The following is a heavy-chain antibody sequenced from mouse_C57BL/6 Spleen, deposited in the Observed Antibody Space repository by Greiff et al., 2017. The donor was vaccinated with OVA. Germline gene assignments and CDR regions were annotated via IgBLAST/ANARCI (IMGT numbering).Heavy chain of an antibody. D-gene: IGHD2-3*01. V-gene: IGHV3-6*01. CDR1: GYSITSGYY. Sequence: EVKLVESGPGLVKPSQSLSLTCSVTGYSITSGYYWNWIRQFPGDKLEWMGYISYDGSNNYNPSLKNRISITRDTSKNQFFLKLNSVTTEDTATYYGARVNGYYVRGAWFAYWGQGTLVTVSA. CDR3: ARVNGYYVRGAWFAY. CDR2: ISYDGSN. J-gene: IGHJ3*01.